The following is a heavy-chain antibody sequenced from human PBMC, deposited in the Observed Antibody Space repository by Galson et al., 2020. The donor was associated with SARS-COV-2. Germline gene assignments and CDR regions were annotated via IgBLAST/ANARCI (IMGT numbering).Heavy chain of an antibody. Sequence: SETLSLTCTVSGGSISSGRYYWSWIRQPAGQGLEWIGRIYTSGSTNYNPSLKSRVTISVDTSKNQFSLKLSSVTAADTAVYYCARDRGSSSWYDAFDIWGQGTMVTVSS. J-gene: IGHJ3*02. CDR1: GGSISSGRYY. CDR3: ARDRGSSSWYDAFDI. CDR2: IYTSGST. V-gene: IGHV4-61*02. D-gene: IGHD6-13*01.